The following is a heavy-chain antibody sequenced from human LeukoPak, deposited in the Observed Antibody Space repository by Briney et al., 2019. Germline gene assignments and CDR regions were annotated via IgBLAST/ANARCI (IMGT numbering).Heavy chain of an antibody. J-gene: IGHJ4*02. CDR1: GFTFNNAW. D-gene: IGHD3-3*01. CDR3: ARLREIPVFGVVTKSTSYFDY. Sequence: PGGSLRLSCAASGFTFNNAWMSWVRQAPGKGLELVANIKQDRSEKYYVDSVKGRFTISRDNAKNSLYLQMNSLRAEDTAVYYCARLREIPVFGVVTKSTSYFDYWGQGTLVTVSS. CDR2: IKQDRSEK. V-gene: IGHV3-7*01.